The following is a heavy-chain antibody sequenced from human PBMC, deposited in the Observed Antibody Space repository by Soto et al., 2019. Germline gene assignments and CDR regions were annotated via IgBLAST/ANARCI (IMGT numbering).Heavy chain of an antibody. CDR3: ARVGGVAARTFDY. J-gene: IGHJ4*02. D-gene: IGHD2-15*01. CDR1: GGSISPFY. V-gene: IGHV4-59*01. CDR2: LYYSGNT. Sequence: SETLSLTXTVSGGSISPFYWSWVRQPPGKGLEWIGYLYYSGNTNYNPSLKSRVTISVDASKNQVSLRLTSVTAADTAVYYCARVGGVAARTFDYWGQGTVVTVSS.